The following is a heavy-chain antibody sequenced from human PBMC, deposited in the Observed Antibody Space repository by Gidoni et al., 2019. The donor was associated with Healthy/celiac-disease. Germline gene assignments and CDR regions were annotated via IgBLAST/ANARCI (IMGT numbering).Heavy chain of an antibody. CDR3: ARVGDTYYDFWSGYHGYFDY. CDR2: INPNSGGT. D-gene: IGHD3-3*01. CDR1: SITGYY. J-gene: IGHJ4*02. V-gene: IGHV1-2*02. Sequence: SITGYYMHWVRQAPGQGLEWMGWINPNSGGTNYAQKFQGRVTMTRDTSISTAYMELSRLRSDDTAVYYCARVGDTYYDFWSGYHGYFDYWGQGTLVTVSS.